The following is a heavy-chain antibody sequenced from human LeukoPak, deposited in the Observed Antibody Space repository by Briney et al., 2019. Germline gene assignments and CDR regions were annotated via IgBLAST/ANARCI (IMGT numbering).Heavy chain of an antibody. CDR1: GGTFSSYA. Sequence: GASVKVSCKASGGTFSSYAISWVRQAPGQGLEWMGGIIPIFGTANYAQKFQGRVTITADESTSTAYMELSSLRSEDTAVYYCARASYHYDSSGYYHPFDYWGQGTLVTVSS. D-gene: IGHD3-22*01. CDR3: ARASYHYDSSGYYHPFDY. CDR2: IIPIFGTA. J-gene: IGHJ4*02. V-gene: IGHV1-69*13.